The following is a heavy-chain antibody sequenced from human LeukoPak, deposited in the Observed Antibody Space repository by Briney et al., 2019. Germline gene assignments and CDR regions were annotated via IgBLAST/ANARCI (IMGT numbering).Heavy chain of an antibody. CDR1: GGSISSGDYY. CDR2: IYYSGST. J-gene: IGHJ3*02. V-gene: IGHV4-30-4*08. Sequence: PSQXXXXXCTVSGGSISSGDYYWSWIRQPPGKGLEWIGYIYYSGSTYYNPSLKSRVTISVDTSKNQFSLKLSSVTAADTAVYYCARASIQLWLGNAFDIWGQGTMVTVSS. D-gene: IGHD5-18*01. CDR3: ARASIQLWLGNAFDI.